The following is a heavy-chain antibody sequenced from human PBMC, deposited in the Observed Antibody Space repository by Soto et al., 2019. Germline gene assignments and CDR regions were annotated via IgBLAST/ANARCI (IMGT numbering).Heavy chain of an antibody. Sequence: SVKVSCKASGGTFSSDAISWVRQAPGQGLEWMGGIIPIFGTANYAQKFQGRVTITADESTSTAYMELSSLRSEDTAVYYCARDSSSSSSWYGNYYYGMDVWGQGTTVTVSS. CDR3: ARDSSSSSSWYGNYYYGMDV. J-gene: IGHJ6*02. V-gene: IGHV1-69*13. CDR2: IIPIFGTA. D-gene: IGHD6-13*01. CDR1: GGTFSSDA.